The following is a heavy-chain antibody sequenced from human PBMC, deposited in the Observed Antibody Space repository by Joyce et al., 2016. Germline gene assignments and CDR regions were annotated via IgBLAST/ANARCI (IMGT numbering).Heavy chain of an antibody. CDR3: AKKRSSGASFMPSFDS. J-gene: IGHJ4*02. CDR1: GFTFSNYG. V-gene: IGHV3-30*02. CDR2: IWDDGSSE. D-gene: IGHD2-2*01. Sequence: QVQLVDSGGGVVQPGTSLRLSCAASGFTFSNYGMHWVRQAPGKGLEWVAFIWDDGSSEYYADSVKGRFRISRDNSKNTLHLQMNSLRPEDTAVYYCAKKRSSGASFMPSFDSWGQGTLVSVSS.